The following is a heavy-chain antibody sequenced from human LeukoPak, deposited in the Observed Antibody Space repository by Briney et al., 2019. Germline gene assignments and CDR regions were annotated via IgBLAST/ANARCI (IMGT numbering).Heavy chain of an antibody. Sequence: SETLSLTCAVYGGSFSGYYRSWIRQPPGKGLEWIGEINHSGSTNYNPSLKSRVTISVDTSKNQFSLKLSSVTAADTAVYYCARGQLRAFDYWGQGTLVTVSS. CDR1: GGSFSGYY. D-gene: IGHD1-1*01. V-gene: IGHV4-34*01. J-gene: IGHJ4*02. CDR3: ARGQLRAFDY. CDR2: INHSGST.